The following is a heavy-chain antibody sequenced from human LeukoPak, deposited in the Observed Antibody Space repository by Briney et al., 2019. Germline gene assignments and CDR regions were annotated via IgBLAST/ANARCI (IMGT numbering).Heavy chain of an antibody. CDR3: AREVGERLPAGL. J-gene: IGHJ4*02. CDR2: IIPILGIA. V-gene: IGHV1-69*04. CDR1: GGTFSSYT. Sequence: SVKVSCTASGGTFSSYTISWVRQAPGQGLEWLGRIIPILGIANYAQKFQGRVTIPADKSTSTAYMELSSLRSEDTAVYYCAREVGERLPAGLWGQGTLVTVSS. D-gene: IGHD3-16*01.